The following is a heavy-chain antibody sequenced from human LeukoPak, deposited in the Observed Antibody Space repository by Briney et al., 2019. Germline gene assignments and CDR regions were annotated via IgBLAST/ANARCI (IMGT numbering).Heavy chain of an antibody. CDR2: INHSGST. V-gene: IGHV4-34*01. J-gene: IGHJ4*02. D-gene: IGHD6-13*01. Sequence: GSLRLSCAASGFTFSSYSMNWVRQPPGKGLEWIGEINHSGSTNYNPSLKSRVTISVDTSKNQFSLKLSSVTAADTAVYYCARGHSSSWSYIDYWGQGTLVTVSS. CDR1: GFTFSSYS. CDR3: ARGHSSSWSYIDY.